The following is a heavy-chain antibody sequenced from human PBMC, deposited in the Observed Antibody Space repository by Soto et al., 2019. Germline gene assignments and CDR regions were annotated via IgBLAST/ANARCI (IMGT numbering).Heavy chain of an antibody. CDR2: VIPTSGTA. CDR1: GGTFSSDA. V-gene: IGHV1-69*13. Sequence: GASVKVCCKASGGTFSSDAFSWVRQAPGEGLEWMGGVIPTSGTANYAQKFQGRATITADESTSTAYMELSSLTSEDTAVYFCARGQGYRSGGICYYYYYGMDVWGQGTTVTVSS. J-gene: IGHJ6*02. CDR3: ARGQGYRSGGICYYYYYGMDV. D-gene: IGHD2-15*01.